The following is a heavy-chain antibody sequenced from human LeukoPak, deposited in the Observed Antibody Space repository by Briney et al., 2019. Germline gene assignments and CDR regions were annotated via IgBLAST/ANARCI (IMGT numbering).Heavy chain of an antibody. CDR1: GFTFNNYG. CDR2: ISGSGGST. CDR3: AMPLRGGYGSGKSYYYYMDV. J-gene: IGHJ6*03. Sequence: GGSLRLSCAASGFTFNNYGMSWVRQAPGKGLEWVSAISGSGGSTYYADSVKGRFTISRDNSKNTLYLQMNSLRAEDTAVYYCAMPLRGGYGSGKSYYYYMDVWGKGTTVTISS. D-gene: IGHD3-10*01. V-gene: IGHV3-23*01.